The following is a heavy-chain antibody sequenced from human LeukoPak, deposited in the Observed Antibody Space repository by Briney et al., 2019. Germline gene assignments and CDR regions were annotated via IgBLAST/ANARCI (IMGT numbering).Heavy chain of an antibody. CDR3: ARSSNSSSSSV. CDR2: INSDGSEE. Sequence: GGSLRLSCAVSGFTFSGFWMSWSRQAPGKGLEWVASINSDGSEEYYADVVKGRFTISRDNAKNSLYLQINSLRAEDTAVYYCARSSNSSSSSVWGQGTMVTVSS. CDR1: GFTFSGFW. D-gene: IGHD6-6*01. J-gene: IGHJ3*01. V-gene: IGHV3-7*03.